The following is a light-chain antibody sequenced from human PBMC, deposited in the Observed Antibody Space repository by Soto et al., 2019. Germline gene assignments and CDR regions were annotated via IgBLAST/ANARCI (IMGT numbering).Light chain of an antibody. CDR1: PTLSSTF. CDR2: GAS. V-gene: IGKV3-20*01. Sequence: EIVLTQSPGTLSLSPGERATLSCRASPTLSSTFLAWYQQRRGQAPMLLIYGASSMATDIPHRFSGSGSGTDFTLTISSLEPEDSAVYYCQQSGNSPWTFGQGTKVDIK. J-gene: IGKJ1*01. CDR3: QQSGNSPWT.